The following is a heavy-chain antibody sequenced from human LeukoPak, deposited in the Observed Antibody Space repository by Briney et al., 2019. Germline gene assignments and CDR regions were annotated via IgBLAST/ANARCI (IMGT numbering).Heavy chain of an antibody. J-gene: IGHJ4*02. CDR3: ARGADRWNYFDY. Sequence: PGGSLRLSCEASGFTVSSSFMSWVRRAPGRGLEWVSVIYSGGSTYYADSVKGRVTISRDNSKNTVSLQMNSLRAEDTAVYYCARGADRWNYFDYWGKGTLVTVSS. CDR2: IYSGGST. D-gene: IGHD4-23*01. V-gene: IGHV3-53*01. CDR1: GFTVSSSF.